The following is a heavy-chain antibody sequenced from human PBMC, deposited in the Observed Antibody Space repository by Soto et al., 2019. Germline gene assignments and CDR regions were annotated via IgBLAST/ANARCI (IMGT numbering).Heavy chain of an antibody. D-gene: IGHD4-17*01. J-gene: IGHJ4*02. V-gene: IGHV1-69*01. Sequence: QVQLVQSGAEVKKPGSSVKVSCKASGGTFSSYAISWVRQAPGQGLEWMGGIIPIFGTSYYAQKFQGRVTITADESTSKAYMELSSLRSEDTAVYYCASEDYGGNSAPFDYWGQGTLVTVSS. CDR2: IIPIFGTS. CDR3: ASEDYGGNSAPFDY. CDR1: GGTFSSYA.